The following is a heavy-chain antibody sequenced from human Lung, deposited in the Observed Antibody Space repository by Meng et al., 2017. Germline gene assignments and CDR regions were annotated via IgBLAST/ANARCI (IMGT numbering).Heavy chain of an antibody. CDR1: GGSFSDYY. CDR2: INHSGST. J-gene: IGHJ4*02. CDR3: ARGPTTMAHDFDY. D-gene: IGHD4-11*01. V-gene: IGHV4-34*01. Sequence: QGPSQQGGPGLLKPSATLSRTCVVSGGSFSDYYWSWIRQPPGKGLEWIGEINHSGSTNYNPSLESRAAISVDTSQNNLSLKLSSVTAADSAVYYCARGPTTMAHDFDYWGQGTLVTVSS.